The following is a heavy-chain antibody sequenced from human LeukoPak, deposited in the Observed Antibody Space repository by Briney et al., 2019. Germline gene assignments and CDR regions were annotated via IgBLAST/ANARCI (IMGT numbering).Heavy chain of an antibody. Sequence: SGTLSLTCAVSGGSISSTNWWSWVRQPPGKGLEWIGEISHSGSTNYNPSLKSRVTISVDKSKNQFSLKLSSVTAADTAVYYCAREGGYQLPSDYWGQGTLVTVSS. V-gene: IGHV4-4*02. D-gene: IGHD2-2*01. J-gene: IGHJ4*02. CDR3: AREGGYQLPSDY. CDR2: ISHSGST. CDR1: GGSISSTNW.